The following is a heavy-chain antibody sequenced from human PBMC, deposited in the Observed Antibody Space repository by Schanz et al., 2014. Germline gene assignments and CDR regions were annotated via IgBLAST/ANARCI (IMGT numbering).Heavy chain of an antibody. CDR3: ARVHVAAYHYNSPAEWDI. V-gene: IGHV1-18*01. CDR2: INANTGNT. Sequence: QLMQSGSEVRKPGASVKVSCKASGYIFGSHGMTWVRQAPGQGPELMGWINANTGNTQYAQKFQGRVTMTRDTVTTTVHAELTRRRTDDAATSECARVHVAAYHYNSPAEWDIWGQGTRVTVSS. D-gene: IGHD3-10*01. J-gene: IGHJ3*02. CDR1: GYIFGSHG.